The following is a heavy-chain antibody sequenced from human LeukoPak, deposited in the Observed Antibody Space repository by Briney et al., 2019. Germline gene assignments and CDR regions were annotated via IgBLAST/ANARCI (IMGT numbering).Heavy chain of an antibody. J-gene: IGHJ4*02. V-gene: IGHV4-39*01. CDR3: ARYYYDSSGYYYLDY. CDR2: IYYSGST. D-gene: IGHD3-22*01. Sequence: SETLSLTCTASGGSISSSSYYWGWIRQPPGKGLEWIGSIYYSGSTYYNPSLKSRVTISVDTSKNQFSLKLSSVTAADTAVYYCARYYYDSSGYYYLDYWGQGTLVTVSS. CDR1: GGSISSSSYY.